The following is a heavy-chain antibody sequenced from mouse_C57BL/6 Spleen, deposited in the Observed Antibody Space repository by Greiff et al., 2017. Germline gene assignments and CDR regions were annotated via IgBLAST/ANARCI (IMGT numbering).Heavy chain of an antibody. CDR3: AREEYDYDVDAMDY. CDR1: GFNIKDYY. V-gene: IGHV14-2*01. J-gene: IGHJ4*01. CDR2: IDPEDGET. D-gene: IGHD2-4*01. Sequence: EVQLQQSGAELVKPGASVKLSCTASGFNIKDYYMHWVKQRTEQGLEWIGRIDPEDGETEYAPKFQGKATITADTSSNTAYLQLSSLTSEDTAVYYCAREEYDYDVDAMDYWGQGTSVTVSS.